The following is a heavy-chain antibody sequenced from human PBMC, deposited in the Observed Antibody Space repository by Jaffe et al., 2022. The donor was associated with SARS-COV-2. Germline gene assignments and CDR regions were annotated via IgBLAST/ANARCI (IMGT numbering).Heavy chain of an antibody. CDR2: INTNTGSP. Sequence: QVQLVQSGSELKKPGASVKVSCQASGYTFTKYAMNWVRQAPGQGLEWVGWINTNTGSPTYAQGFTGRLVLSLDTSVNTAYLQISSLKAEDTAVYYCARLECTDSSCYDFRPYHYYYMDVWGNGTTVTVSS. V-gene: IGHV7-4-1*02. J-gene: IGHJ6*03. CDR1: GYTFTKYA. D-gene: IGHD3-22*01. CDR3: ARLECTDSSCYDFRPYHYYYMDV.